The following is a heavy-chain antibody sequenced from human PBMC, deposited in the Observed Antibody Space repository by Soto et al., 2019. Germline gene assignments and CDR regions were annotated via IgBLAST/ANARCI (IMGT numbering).Heavy chain of an antibody. CDR3: ATLRSWSGNTR. Sequence: GASVKVSCKLSGLTLIELSIHWVRQAPGKGLEWMGGFDDEEGETIYAQKFQGRVTMTEDTNTHTAYMELSSLKFEDTALYFCATLRSWSGNTRWGQGTQVTVSS. V-gene: IGHV1-24*01. CDR1: GLTLIELS. J-gene: IGHJ4*02. D-gene: IGHD3-3*01. CDR2: FDDEEGET.